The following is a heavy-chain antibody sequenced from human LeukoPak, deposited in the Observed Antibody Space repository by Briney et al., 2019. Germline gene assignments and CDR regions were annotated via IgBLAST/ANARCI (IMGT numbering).Heavy chain of an antibody. CDR3: AKLAYCGGDCEDDAFDI. D-gene: IGHD2-21*01. V-gene: IGHV3-23*01. CDR1: GFTFSSYA. Sequence: GGSLRLSCAASGFTFSSYAMSWVRQAPGKGLEWVSAISGSGGSTYFADSVKGRFTISRDNSKNTLYLQMNSLRAEDTAVYYCAKLAYCGGDCEDDAFDIWGQGTMVTVSS. CDR2: ISGSGGST. J-gene: IGHJ3*02.